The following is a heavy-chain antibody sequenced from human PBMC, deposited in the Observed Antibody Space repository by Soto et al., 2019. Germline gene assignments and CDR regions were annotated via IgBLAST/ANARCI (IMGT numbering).Heavy chain of an antibody. V-gene: IGHV3-33*01. CDR3: ARDPNLLIPYGMDV. Sequence: LRLSCAASGFTFSSYGMHWVRQAPGKGLEWVAVIWYDGSNKYYADSVKGRFTISRDNSKNTLYLQMNSLRAEDTAVYYCARDPNLLIPYGMDVWGQGTTVTV. D-gene: IGHD1-1*01. CDR1: GFTFSSYG. CDR2: IWYDGSNK. J-gene: IGHJ6*02.